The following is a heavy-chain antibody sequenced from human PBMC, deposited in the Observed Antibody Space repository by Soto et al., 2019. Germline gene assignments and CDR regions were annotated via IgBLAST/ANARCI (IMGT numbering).Heavy chain of an antibody. J-gene: IGHJ6*02. Sequence: SETLSLTCSVSVGSISSGYYYWSWIRQPPGKGLAWIGNIYYTGNTYYNPSLKSRLIISIDTSKKQFSLKVGSVTAADTAVYYCASSSLYWMDVWGQGTTVTVSS. CDR3: ASSSLYWMDV. V-gene: IGHV4-30-4*01. CDR2: IYYTGNT. D-gene: IGHD2-2*02. CDR1: VGSISSGYYY.